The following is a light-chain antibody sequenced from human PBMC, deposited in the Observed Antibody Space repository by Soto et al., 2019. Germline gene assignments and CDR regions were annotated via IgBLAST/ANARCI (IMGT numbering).Light chain of an antibody. V-gene: IGLV3-25*02. CDR3: QSADTSGVV. CDR2: KDT. Sequence: SYELTQPPSVSVSPGQSARITCSGDALPKRYVYWYQQKSGQAPVLVIYKDTGRPSGIPERFSGSTSGTTVTLTISGVQAEDEADYYCQSADTSGVVFGGGTKLTVL. J-gene: IGLJ3*02. CDR1: ALPKRY.